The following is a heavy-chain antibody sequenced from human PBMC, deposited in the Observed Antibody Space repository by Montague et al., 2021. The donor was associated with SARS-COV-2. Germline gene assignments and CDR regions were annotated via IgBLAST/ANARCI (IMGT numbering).Heavy chain of an antibody. Sequence: SETLSLTCTVSGGSINNTSYYWGWIRQPPGKGLEWIGSIFYRVNTHYNASLKSRVTVSVDTSKNQFSLNLTSVTAADTTLYYCARLTTSGSIAWGQGTLVTVSS. D-gene: IGHD6-19*01. CDR1: GGSINNTSYY. CDR2: IFYRVNT. CDR3: ARLTTSGSIA. V-gene: IGHV4-39*01. J-gene: IGHJ5*02.